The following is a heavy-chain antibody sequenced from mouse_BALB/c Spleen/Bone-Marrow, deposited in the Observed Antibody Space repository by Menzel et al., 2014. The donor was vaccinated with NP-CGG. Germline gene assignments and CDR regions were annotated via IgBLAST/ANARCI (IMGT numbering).Heavy chain of an antibody. V-gene: IGHV2-2*02. CDR3: ARNPIRRNAMDY. CDR1: GFSLTSYG. Sequence: VQRVESGPGLVQPSQSLSITCTVSGFSLTSYGVHWVRQSPGKGLEWLGVIWSGGSTDYNAPFMSILNISKDNSKSQVFFKMNSLQANDTAIYYCARNPIRRNAMDYWGQGTAVTVSS. J-gene: IGHJ4*01. CDR2: IWSGGST. D-gene: IGHD2-12*01.